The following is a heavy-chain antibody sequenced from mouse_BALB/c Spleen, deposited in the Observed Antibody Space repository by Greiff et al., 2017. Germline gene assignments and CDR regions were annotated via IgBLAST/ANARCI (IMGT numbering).Heavy chain of an antibody. Sequence: QVQLKQSGPGLVAPSQSLSITCTVPGFSLTSYGVHWVRQPPGKGLEWPGVICAGGSTNYNSALMSRLGNSKDNSKRQVFLKMNSVQTEDTAVYYCAGDYWYFDVWGAGTTVTVSS. CDR1: GFSLTSYG. V-gene: IGHV2-9*02. J-gene: IGHJ1*01. CDR3: AGDYWYFDV. CDR2: ICAGGST.